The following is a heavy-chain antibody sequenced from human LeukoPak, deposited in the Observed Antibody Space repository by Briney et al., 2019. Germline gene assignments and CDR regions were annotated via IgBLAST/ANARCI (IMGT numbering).Heavy chain of an antibody. D-gene: IGHD2-15*01. CDR2: IYTSGST. Sequence: SETLSLTCTVSGGSISSYYWSWIRQPPGKGLEWIGYIYTSGSTNYNPSLKSRVTISVDTSKNQFSLKLSSVTAADTAVYYCARHLNLKYSPNDAFDIWGQGTMATVSS. J-gene: IGHJ3*02. CDR3: ARHLNLKYSPNDAFDI. V-gene: IGHV4-4*09. CDR1: GGSISSYY.